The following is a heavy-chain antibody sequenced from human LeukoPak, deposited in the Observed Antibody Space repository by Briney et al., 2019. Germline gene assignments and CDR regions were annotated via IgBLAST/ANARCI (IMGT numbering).Heavy chain of an antibody. CDR3: ARRHSSRWAFDY. Sequence: GGSLRLSCAASGFTFSSYEMNWVRQAPGKGLEWVSYISSSDSTIYYADSVKGRFTISRDNAKNSLYLQMNSLRAEDTAVYYCARRHSSRWAFDYWGQGTLVTVSS. CDR2: ISSSDSTI. D-gene: IGHD6-13*01. V-gene: IGHV3-48*03. J-gene: IGHJ4*02. CDR1: GFTFSSYE.